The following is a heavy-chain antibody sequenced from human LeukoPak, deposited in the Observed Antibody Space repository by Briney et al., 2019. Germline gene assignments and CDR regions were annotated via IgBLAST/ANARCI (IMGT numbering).Heavy chain of an antibody. D-gene: IGHD3-3*01. V-gene: IGHV4-59*01. CDR2: IYYSGST. CDR3: ASTYYDFWSGYHGVNWFDP. Sequence: SETLSLTXTVSGGSIGSYYWSWIRQTPGKGLEWIGYIYYSGSTNYNPSLKSRVTISVDTSKNQFSLKLSSVTAADTAVYYCASTYYDFWSGYHGVNWFDPWGQGTLVTVSS. J-gene: IGHJ5*02. CDR1: GGSIGSYY.